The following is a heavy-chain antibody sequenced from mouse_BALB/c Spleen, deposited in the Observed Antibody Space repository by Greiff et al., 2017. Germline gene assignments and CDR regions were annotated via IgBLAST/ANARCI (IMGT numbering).Heavy chain of an antibody. D-gene: IGHD1-1*01. Sequence: EVQLQQSGPELVKPGASVKMSCKASGYTFTSYVMHWVKQKPGQGLEWIGYINPYNDGTKYNEKFKGKATLTSDKSSSTAYMELSSLTSEDSAVYYCARYGSSYDWYFDVWGAGTTVTVSS. CDR3: ARYGSSYDWYFDV. CDR1: GYTFTSYV. CDR2: INPYNDGT. J-gene: IGHJ1*01. V-gene: IGHV1-14*01.